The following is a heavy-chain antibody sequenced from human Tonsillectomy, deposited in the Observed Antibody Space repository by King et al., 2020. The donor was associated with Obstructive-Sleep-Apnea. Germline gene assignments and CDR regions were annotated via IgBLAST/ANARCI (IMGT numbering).Heavy chain of an antibody. V-gene: IGHV3-21*01. D-gene: IGHD3-9*01. J-gene: IGHJ3*02. CDR2: ISSSSNYI. CDR1: GFTFSDFN. CDR3: ARDRNILTGYYGDAFDI. Sequence: VQLVESGGGLVKPGGSLRLSCAASGFTFSDFNMNWVRQAPGKGLEWVSSISSSSNYIYYTDSVQGRFTISRDNAKNSLFLQMNSLRAEDTAVYYCARDRNILTGYYGDAFDIWGQGTMVTVSS.